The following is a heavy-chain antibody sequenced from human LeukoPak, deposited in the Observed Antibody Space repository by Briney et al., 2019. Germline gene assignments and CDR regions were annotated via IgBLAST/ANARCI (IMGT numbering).Heavy chain of an antibody. Sequence: SETLSLTCTVSGGSISSYYWTWIRQPPGKGLEWIGCIYSSGSTNYNPSLKSRVTISVDTSKKQLSLKVSSVTAADTALYYCARQGFGSSWYDYWGQGTLVTVSS. CDR2: IYSSGST. CDR1: GGSISSYY. CDR3: ARQGFGSSWYDY. D-gene: IGHD6-13*01. J-gene: IGHJ4*02. V-gene: IGHV4-59*08.